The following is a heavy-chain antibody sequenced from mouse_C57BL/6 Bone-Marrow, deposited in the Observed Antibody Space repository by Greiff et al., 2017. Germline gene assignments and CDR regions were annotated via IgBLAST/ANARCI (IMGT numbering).Heavy chain of an antibody. CDR3: ARKGFITTVVANWYFDV. D-gene: IGHD1-1*01. Sequence: QVQLQQSGAELAKPGASVKLSCKASGYTFTSYWMHWVKQRPGQGLEWIGYINPSSGYTKYNQKFKDKATSTADKSSSTAYMQLSSLTYEDSAVYYCARKGFITTVVANWYFDVWGTGTTVTVSS. V-gene: IGHV1-7*01. J-gene: IGHJ1*03. CDR1: GYTFTSYW. CDR2: INPSSGYT.